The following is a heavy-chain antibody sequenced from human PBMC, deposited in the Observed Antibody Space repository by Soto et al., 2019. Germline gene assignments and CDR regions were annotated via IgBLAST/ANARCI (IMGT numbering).Heavy chain of an antibody. CDR1: GFTFDDYA. V-gene: IGHV3-9*01. Sequence: EVHLVESGGGLVPPGRSLTLSCAASGFTFDDYAMHWVRQRPGKGLEAVSGISWNSGILEYADSVKGRFTISRDNAKNSLYLQMNSLRAEDTAFYYCARGLGGYDPGRLDSWGQGTLVTVSS. CDR3: ARGLGGYDPGRLDS. D-gene: IGHD5-12*01. J-gene: IGHJ4*02. CDR2: ISWNSGIL.